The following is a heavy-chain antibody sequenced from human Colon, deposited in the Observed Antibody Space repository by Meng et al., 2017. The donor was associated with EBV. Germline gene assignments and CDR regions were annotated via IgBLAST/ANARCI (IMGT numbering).Heavy chain of an antibody. J-gene: IGHJ5*02. CDR3: GRQDHRDHGDPNWFDP. Sequence: HLPLPESGPGRVKPSETLALPCPVSRGSIATSSYYGGWCRQPPGDGLEWIASISYTGETFYNPYLRSRVTISVDTTKAPFSLRLSAVTAADTAVYFCGRQDHRDHGDPNWFDPWGQGTLVTVSS. CDR1: RGSIATSSYY. CDR2: ISYTGET. V-gene: IGHV4-39*01. D-gene: IGHD4-17*01.